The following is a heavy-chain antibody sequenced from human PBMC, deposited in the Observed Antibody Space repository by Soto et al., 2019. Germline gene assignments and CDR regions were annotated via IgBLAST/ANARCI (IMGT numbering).Heavy chain of an antibody. D-gene: IGHD3-9*01. J-gene: IGHJ4*02. CDR1: GYTFTSYG. Sequence: QVQLVQSGAEVKKPGASVKVSCKASGYTFTSYGISWVRQAPGQGLEWMGWISGYNGNTKYAQKLQGRVTMTTDTSTSTDYMELRSLRSDDTAVYYCARSDQYFDWLPQSPYYFDYWGQGTLVTVSS. V-gene: IGHV1-18*01. CDR2: ISGYNGNT. CDR3: ARSDQYFDWLPQSPYYFDY.